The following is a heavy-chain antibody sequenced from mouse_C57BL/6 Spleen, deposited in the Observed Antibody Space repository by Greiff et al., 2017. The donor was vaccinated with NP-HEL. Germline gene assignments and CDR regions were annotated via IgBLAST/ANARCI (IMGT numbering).Heavy chain of an antibody. V-gene: IGHV5-17*01. J-gene: IGHJ2*01. CDR1: GFTFSDYG. CDR3: ARHYYGSSWYFDY. D-gene: IGHD1-1*01. Sequence: EVMLVESGGGLVKPGGSLKLSCAASGFTFSDYGMHWVRQAPEKGLEWVAYISSGSSTIYYADTVKGRFTISRDNAKNTLFLQMTSLRSEDTAMYYCARHYYGSSWYFDYWGQGTTLTVSS. CDR2: ISSGSSTI.